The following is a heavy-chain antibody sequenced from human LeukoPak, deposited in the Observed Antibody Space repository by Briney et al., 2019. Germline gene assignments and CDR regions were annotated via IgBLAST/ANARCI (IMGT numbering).Heavy chain of an antibody. CDR1: GYTLTELS. D-gene: IGHD1-26*01. CDR3: ATIPRGGAPFPILYFQH. Sequence: ASVKVSCKVSGYTLTELSMHWVRQAPGKGLEWMGGFDPEDGETVYAQKFQGRVTMIEDTPTDTAYMELSSLRSEDTAVYYCATIPRGGAPFPILYFQHWGQGTLVTVSS. CDR2: FDPEDGET. J-gene: IGHJ1*01. V-gene: IGHV1-24*01.